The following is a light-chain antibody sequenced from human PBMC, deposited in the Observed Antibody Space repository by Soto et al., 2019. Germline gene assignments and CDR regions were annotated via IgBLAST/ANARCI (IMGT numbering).Light chain of an antibody. V-gene: IGLV2-14*03. CDR2: GVT. J-gene: IGLJ1*01. Sequence: QSVLTQPASVSGSPGQSIAISCNGTSSNVGGYNYVSWYQQHPGKAPKLMIYGVTTRPSGVSNRLSGSKSGNTAALTISGLQAEDEADYYCSSYTSDTTGVFGTGTKVTVL. CDR1: SSNVGGYNY. CDR3: SSYTSDTTGV.